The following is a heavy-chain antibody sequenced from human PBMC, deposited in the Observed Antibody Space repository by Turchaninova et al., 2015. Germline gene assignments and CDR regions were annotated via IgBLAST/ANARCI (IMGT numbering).Heavy chain of an antibody. CDR2: IYDSGST. CDR1: GGSISSSSSY. D-gene: IGHD3-16*01. CDR3: ARDGGIGGD. J-gene: IGHJ4*02. V-gene: IGHV4-39*07. Sequence: QLQLQESGPGLVKPSETLSLTCAVSGGSISSSSSYWGWFRQPPGKGLEWIENIYDSGSTYYNPSLKSRVTISVDTSKNQCSLKLNSVTAADTAVYYCARDGGIGGDWGQGTLVTVSS.